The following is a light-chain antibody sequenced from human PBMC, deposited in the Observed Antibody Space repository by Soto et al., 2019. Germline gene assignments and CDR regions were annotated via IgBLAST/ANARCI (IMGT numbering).Light chain of an antibody. CDR1: SSDVGAYDY. CDR3: SSYTSTSTLV. V-gene: IGLV2-14*01. CDR2: DVS. Sequence: QSALTQPASVSGSPGQLITISCTGTSSDVGAYDYVSWYQQHPRKAPKLMIYDVSDRPSEVSNRFSGSKSGNTASLTISGLQAEDEADYYCSSYTSTSTLVFGGGTKLTVL. J-gene: IGLJ2*01.